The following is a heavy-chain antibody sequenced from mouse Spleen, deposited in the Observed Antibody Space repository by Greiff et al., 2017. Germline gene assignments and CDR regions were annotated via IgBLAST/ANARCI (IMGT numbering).Heavy chain of an antibody. V-gene: IGHV5-16*01. CDR2: INYDGSST. CDR1: GFTFSDYY. CDR3: ARVSNWAFAY. J-gene: IGHJ3*01. Sequence: EVRLVESEGGLVQPGSSMKLSCTASGFTFSDYYMAWVRQVPEKGLEWVANINYDGSSTYYLDSLKSRFIISRDNAKNILYLQMSSLKSEDTATYYCARVSNWAFAYWGQGTLVTVSA. D-gene: IGHD4-1*01.